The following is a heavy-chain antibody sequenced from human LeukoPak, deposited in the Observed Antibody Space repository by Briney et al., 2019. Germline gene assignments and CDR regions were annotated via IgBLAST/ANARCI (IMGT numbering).Heavy chain of an antibody. J-gene: IGHJ4*02. V-gene: IGHV4-39*01. D-gene: IGHD3-16*01. Sequence: SETPSLTCTVSGGSITSSSYYWGWIRQPPGKGLEWIGIIYFSGSTYCSPSLKSRVTISVDTSKNQFSLKLSSVTAADTAVYYCARRRFGDSALDYWGQGTMVSVSS. CDR1: GGSITSSSYY. CDR2: IYFSGST. CDR3: ARRRFGDSALDY.